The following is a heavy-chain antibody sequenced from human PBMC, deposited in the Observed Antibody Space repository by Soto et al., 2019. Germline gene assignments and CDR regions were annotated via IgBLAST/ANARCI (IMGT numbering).Heavy chain of an antibody. Sequence: GASVKVSCKTSGETFSRSAIHWVRQVPGQRPEWMGWIHAANGDTKYSPKFQGRVTITRDTSASTAYMELSSLRSEDTAVYYCVRRHVSATGIDWFDPWGQGTLVTVSS. V-gene: IGHV1-3*01. CDR1: GETFSRSA. CDR2: IHAANGDT. J-gene: IGHJ5*02. D-gene: IGHD6-13*01. CDR3: VRRHVSATGIDWFDP.